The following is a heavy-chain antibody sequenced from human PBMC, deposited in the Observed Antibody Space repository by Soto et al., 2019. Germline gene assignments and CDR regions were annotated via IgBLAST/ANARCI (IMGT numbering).Heavy chain of an antibody. CDR1: GLKFSDAW. CDR2: IKSVGSGGTR. CDR3: CWCGSINYYFNQ. D-gene: IGHD2-8*01. Sequence: EVQLVESGGDLVKPGGSLRLSCIVSGLKFSDAWMSWVRQVPGKGLEWVGRIKSVGSGGTRDYAAPVRGRFTISRDDSKNTVYLKMDSLKTEDTAMYYCCWCGSINYYFNQWGQGTLVTVSS. V-gene: IGHV3-15*01. J-gene: IGHJ4*02.